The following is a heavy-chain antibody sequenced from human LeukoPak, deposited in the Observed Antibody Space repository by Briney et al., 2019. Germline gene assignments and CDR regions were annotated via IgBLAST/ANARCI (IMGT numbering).Heavy chain of an antibody. CDR2: ISAYNGNT. Sequence: ASVKVSCKASGNTFTSNYIHWVRQAPGQGLEWMGWISAYNGNTNYAQKLQGRVTMTTDTSTSTAYMELRSLRSDDTAVYYCARDLGIVVVVSFDYWGQGTLVTVSS. CDR1: GNTFTSNY. D-gene: IGHD2-15*01. V-gene: IGHV1-18*04. J-gene: IGHJ4*02. CDR3: ARDLGIVVVVSFDY.